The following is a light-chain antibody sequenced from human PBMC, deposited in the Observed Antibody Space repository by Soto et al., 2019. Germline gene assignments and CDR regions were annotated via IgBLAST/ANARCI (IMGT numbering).Light chain of an antibody. Sequence: DMQMTQSPSSLSPSVGDRVTITCRASRSISEWLAWYQQKPGKAPELLIFDASNLKSGVSSRFSGSGSGTEFTLTISRLQPDDVATYYCLQYSSHSWTFGQGTKVEIK. CDR3: LQYSSHSWT. V-gene: IGKV1-5*01. CDR1: RSISEW. J-gene: IGKJ1*01. CDR2: DAS.